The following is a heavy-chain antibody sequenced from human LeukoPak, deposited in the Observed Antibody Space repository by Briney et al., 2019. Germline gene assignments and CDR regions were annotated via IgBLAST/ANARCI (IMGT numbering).Heavy chain of an antibody. V-gene: IGHV3-15*01. CDR2: IKSKTDGGTT. CDR3: TTEDPMVLGAFDI. CDR1: GFTFSNAW. J-gene: IGHJ3*02. Sequence: PGGSLRLSCAASGFTFSNAWMSWVRQAPGKGLEWVGRIKSKTDGGTTGYAAPVKGRFTISRDDSKNTLYLQMNSLKTEDTAVYYCTTEDPMVLGAFDIWGQGTMVTVSS. D-gene: IGHD3-10*01.